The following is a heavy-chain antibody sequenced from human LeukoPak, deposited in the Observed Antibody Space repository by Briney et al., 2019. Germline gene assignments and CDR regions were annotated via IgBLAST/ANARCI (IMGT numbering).Heavy chain of an antibody. D-gene: IGHD2-15*01. CDR3: ARSGNCGGGSCYSHYYYMDV. V-gene: IGHV1-2*02. Sequence: ASVKVSCKASGYTFTGYYMHWVRQAPGQGLEWMGWINPNSGGTKYAQKFQGRVTMTRDTSISTAYMELSRLRSDDTAMYYCARSGNCGGGSCYSHYYYMDVWGKGTTVTISS. CDR1: GYTFTGYY. CDR2: INPNSGGT. J-gene: IGHJ6*03.